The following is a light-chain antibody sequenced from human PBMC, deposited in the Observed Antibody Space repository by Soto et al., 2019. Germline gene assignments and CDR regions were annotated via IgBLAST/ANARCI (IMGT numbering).Light chain of an antibody. Sequence: DIQMTQSPSTLSASVGDRVTITCRASQSISDSLAWYQQKPGKAPKLLIYEASTLKSGVPSRFSGSRSGTAYTLTISSLQPDDFAIYCCQQYNGYWTFGQGTKVEIK. CDR1: QSISDS. V-gene: IGKV1-5*03. J-gene: IGKJ1*01. CDR3: QQYNGYWT. CDR2: EAS.